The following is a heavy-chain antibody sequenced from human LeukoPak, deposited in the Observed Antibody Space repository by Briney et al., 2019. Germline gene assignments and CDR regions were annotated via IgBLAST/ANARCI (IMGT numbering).Heavy chain of an antibody. CDR3: ARDTPHGQLWLD. D-gene: IGHD5-18*01. V-gene: IGHV3-7*01. J-gene: IGHJ4*02. CDR1: GFTFSSYW. Sequence: GGSLRLSCAASGFTFSSYWVSWVRQAPGEGLEWVANIKQDGSEKYYVDSEKGRFTISRDNAKNSLYLQMNSLGAEDTAVYYCARDTPHGQLWLDWGQGTLVTVSS. CDR2: IKQDGSEK.